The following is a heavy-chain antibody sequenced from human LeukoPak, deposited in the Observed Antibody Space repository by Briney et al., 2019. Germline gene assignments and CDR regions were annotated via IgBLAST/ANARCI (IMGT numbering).Heavy chain of an antibody. CDR3: TRDPLWEWLSTGRYFQH. V-gene: IGHV3-23*01. Sequence: GGSLRLSCAASGLSFSRFAMSWVRQAPGKGLEWVSTIIGIGDTTYYADSVKGRFTISRDNLKNTLYVQMNSLRAEDTAVYYCTRDPLWEWLSTGRYFQHWGQGTLVTVSS. CDR1: GLSFSRFA. CDR2: IIGIGDTT. J-gene: IGHJ1*01. D-gene: IGHD3-3*01.